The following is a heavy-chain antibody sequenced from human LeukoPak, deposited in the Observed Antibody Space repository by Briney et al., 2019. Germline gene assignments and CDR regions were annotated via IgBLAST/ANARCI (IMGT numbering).Heavy chain of an antibody. J-gene: IGHJ6*03. D-gene: IGHD6-13*01. V-gene: IGHV1-46*01. CDR2: INPSGGST. Sequence: ASVKVSCKASGYTFTSYYMHWVRQAPGQGLEWMGIINPSGGSTSYAQKFQGRVTMTRDMSTSTVYMELSSLRSEDTAVYYCARQGSSWYYYYYYYYMDVWGKGTTVTISS. CDR3: ARQGSSWYYYYYYYYMDV. CDR1: GYTFTSYY.